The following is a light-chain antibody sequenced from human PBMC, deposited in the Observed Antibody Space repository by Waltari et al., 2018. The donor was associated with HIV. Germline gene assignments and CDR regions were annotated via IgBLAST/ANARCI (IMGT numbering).Light chain of an antibody. J-gene: IGLJ1*01. CDR2: RDY. CDR1: NSNVGSKP. V-gene: IGLV1-47*01. CDR3: VAWDDSLSGYV. Sequence: QSVLTQPPSASGTLGQRVTISCPGSNSNVGSKPVYWFQQVPGTAPKLLIYRDYQRRSGIPVRFSGSKSGASASLTISCLRSEDEADYYCVAWDDSLSGYVFGTGTKVSVL.